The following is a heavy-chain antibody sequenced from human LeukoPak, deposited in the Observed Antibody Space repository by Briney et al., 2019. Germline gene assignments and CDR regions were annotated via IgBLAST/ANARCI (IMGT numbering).Heavy chain of an antibody. J-gene: IGHJ6*03. CDR1: GYTFTDYY. D-gene: IGHD3-3*01. CDR3: ARDTARITIFGVAKYMDV. V-gene: IGHV1-2*02. CDR2: INPNSGDT. Sequence: ASVKVSCKASGYTFTDYYMHWVRQAPGQGLEWMGWINPNSGDTKYAQKFQGRVTMTRDTSITIAYMEVGRLRSDDTAVYYCARDTARITIFGVAKYMDVWGKGTTVTVSS.